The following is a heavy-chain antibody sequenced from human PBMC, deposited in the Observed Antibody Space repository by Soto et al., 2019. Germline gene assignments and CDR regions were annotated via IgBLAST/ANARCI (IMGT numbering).Heavy chain of an antibody. V-gene: IGHV1-46*01. CDR1: GYTFTSYY. CDR2: INPSGGST. D-gene: IGHD6-19*01. J-gene: IGHJ4*02. CDR3: ASHRPPVDSSGWPYLDY. Sequence: QVQLVQSGAEVKKPGASVKVSCKASGYTFTSYYMHWVRQAPGQGLEWMGIINPSGGSTSYAQKFQGGVTMTRDTSTSTVYMELSSLRSEDTAVYYWASHRPPVDSSGWPYLDYWGQGTLVTVSS.